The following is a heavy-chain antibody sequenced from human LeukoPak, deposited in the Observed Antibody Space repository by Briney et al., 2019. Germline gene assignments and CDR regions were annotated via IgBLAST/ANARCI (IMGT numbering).Heavy chain of an antibody. CDR1: GFTFSSYA. V-gene: IGHV3-30*04. D-gene: IGHD3-22*01. CDR3: ARDEQRRIATQYYYDRPFDY. Sequence: PGGSLRLSCAASGFTFSSYAMHWVRQAPGKGLEWVAVISYDGSNKYYADSVKGRFTISRDNSKNTLYLQMNSLRAEDTAVYYCARDEQRRIATQYYYDRPFDYWGQGTLVTVSS. CDR2: ISYDGSNK. J-gene: IGHJ4*02.